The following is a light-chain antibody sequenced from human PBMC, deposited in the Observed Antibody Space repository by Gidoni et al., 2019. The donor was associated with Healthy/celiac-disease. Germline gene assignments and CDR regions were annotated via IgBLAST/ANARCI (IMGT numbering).Light chain of an antibody. CDR3: SSYAGSIWV. Sequence: QSALTPPPSASGSPGQSVTISCTGTSSDVGGYNYVSWYQQHPGKAPKLMIYEVSKRPSGVPDRFSGAKSGNTASLTVSGLQAEDEADYYCSSYAGSIWVFGGGTKLTVL. CDR2: EVS. V-gene: IGLV2-8*01. CDR1: SSDVGGYNY. J-gene: IGLJ3*02.